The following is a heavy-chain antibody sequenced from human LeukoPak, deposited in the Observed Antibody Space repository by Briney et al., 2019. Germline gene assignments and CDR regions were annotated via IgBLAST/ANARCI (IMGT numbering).Heavy chain of an antibody. CDR2: INIVNNAI. CDR3: AKRGVVIRVILVGFHKEAYYFDS. V-gene: IGHV3-48*01. J-gene: IGHJ4*02. CDR1: GFTFSSYS. Sequence: GGSLRLSCAASGFTFSSYSMNWVRQAPGKGLEWVSHINIVNNAIYYSDSVKGRFTISRDNPKNTLYLQMNSLRAEDTAVYFCAKRGVVIRVILVGFHKEAYYFDSWGQGALVTVSS. D-gene: IGHD3-22*01.